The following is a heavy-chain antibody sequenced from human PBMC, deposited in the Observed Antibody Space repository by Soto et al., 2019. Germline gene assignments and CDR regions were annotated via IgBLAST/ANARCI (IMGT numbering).Heavy chain of an antibody. CDR3: AHRLSTQYYFDY. V-gene: IGHV2-5*02. Sequence: QITLKESGPTLVKPTQTLTLTCTFSGFSLSTSGVGVGWIRQPPGKALEWLALIYCDADKRYSPSLKSRLTITKDTSKHHVVLTMTNMDPVDTATYYCAHRLSTQYYFDYWGQGTLVTVSS. J-gene: IGHJ4*02. CDR1: GFSLSTSGVG. CDR2: IYCDADK.